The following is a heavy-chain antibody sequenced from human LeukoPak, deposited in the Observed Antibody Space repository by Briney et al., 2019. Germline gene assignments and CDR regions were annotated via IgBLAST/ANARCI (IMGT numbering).Heavy chain of an antibody. D-gene: IGHD3-10*01. CDR1: GGSFSGYY. CDR2: INHSGST. V-gene: IGHV4-34*01. J-gene: IGHJ5*02. CDR3: ARGAITMVRGSNWFDP. Sequence: SETLSLTCAVYGGSFSGYYWSWIRQPPGKGLEWIGEINHSGSTNYNPSLKSRVTISVDTSKNQFSLKLSSVTAADTAVYYCARGAITMVRGSNWFDPWGQGTLVTVSS.